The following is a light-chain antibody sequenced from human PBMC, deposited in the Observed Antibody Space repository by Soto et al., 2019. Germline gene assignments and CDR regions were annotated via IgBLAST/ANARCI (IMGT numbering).Light chain of an antibody. J-gene: IGLJ2*01. V-gene: IGLV2-23*02. CDR1: SSDVGSYNL. CDR2: EVS. Sequence: LTQPASVSGSPGQSITISCTGTSSDVGSYNLVSWYQQHPGKAPKLMIYEVSKRPSGVSNRFSGSKSGNTASLTISGLQAEDEADYYCCSYAGSSTCVVFGGGTKVNVL. CDR3: CSYAGSSTCVV.